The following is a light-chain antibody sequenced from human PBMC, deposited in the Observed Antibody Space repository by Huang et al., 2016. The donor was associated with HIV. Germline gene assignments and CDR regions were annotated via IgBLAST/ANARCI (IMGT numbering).Light chain of an antibody. Sequence: EIVLTQSPGTLSLSPGERVTLSCRASQRVSSSYLAWYQQKRGQDPRLRSYGASSRARGSPDRFRGSGSGTDFTRTISRLEPEDFAVYYCQQYGSSPYTFGQGTKLEIK. J-gene: IGKJ2*01. CDR3: QQYGSSPYT. V-gene: IGKV3-20*01. CDR2: GAS. CDR1: QRVSSSY.